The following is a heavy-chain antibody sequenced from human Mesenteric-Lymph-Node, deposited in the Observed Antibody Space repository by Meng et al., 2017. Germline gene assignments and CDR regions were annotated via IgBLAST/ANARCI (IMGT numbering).Heavy chain of an antibody. D-gene: IGHD5-18*01. Sequence: GESLKISCAASGFTFSSYWMSWVRQAPGKGLEWVGRIKSKTDGGTTDYAAPVKGRFTISRDDSKNTLYLQMNSLKTEDTAVYYCTTIVGAMADWGQGTLVTVSS. CDR1: GFTFSSYW. CDR2: IKSKTDGGTT. J-gene: IGHJ4*02. CDR3: TTIVGAMAD. V-gene: IGHV3-15*01.